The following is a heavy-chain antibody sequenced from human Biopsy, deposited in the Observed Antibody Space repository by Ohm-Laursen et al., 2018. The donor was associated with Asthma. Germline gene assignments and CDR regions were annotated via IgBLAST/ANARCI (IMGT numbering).Heavy chain of an antibody. CDR2: IHYNGST. Sequence: SDTLSLTCPVSGASITSSAYYWGWIRQPPGKGLEWIGNIHYNGSTYSNPSLKSRVTISVDTSKKQISLRLSSVIAADTAVYYCAGFCSGGNCPDHWGQGTLVTVSS. CDR1: GASITSSAYY. J-gene: IGHJ4*02. CDR3: AGFCSGGNCPDH. V-gene: IGHV4-61*05. D-gene: IGHD2-15*01.